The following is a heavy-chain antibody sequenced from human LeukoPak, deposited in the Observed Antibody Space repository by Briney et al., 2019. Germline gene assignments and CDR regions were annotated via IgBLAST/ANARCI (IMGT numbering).Heavy chain of an antibody. CDR2: INPNSGGT. Sequence: ASVKVSCKASGYTFTGYYMHWVRQAPGQGLEWMGWINPNSGGTNYAQKFQGRVTMTRDTSISTAYMELSRLRSDDTAVYYCARENCVDYYDSSGYYYPQGMDVWGQGTTVTVSS. CDR1: GYTFTGYY. D-gene: IGHD3-22*01. CDR3: ARENCVDYYDSSGYYYPQGMDV. J-gene: IGHJ6*02. V-gene: IGHV1-2*02.